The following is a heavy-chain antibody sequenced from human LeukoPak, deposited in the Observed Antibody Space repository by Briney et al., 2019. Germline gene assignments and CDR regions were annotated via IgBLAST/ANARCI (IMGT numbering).Heavy chain of an antibody. V-gene: IGHV3-21*01. J-gene: IGHJ4*02. CDR2: ISSSSSYI. Sequence: GGSLRLSCAASEFSVGSNYMTWVRQAPGKGLEWVSSISSSSSYIYYADSVKGRFTISRDNAKNSLYLQMNSLRAEDTAVYYCARDRLGSYYLSSFDYWGQGTLVTVSS. CDR3: ARDRLGSYYLSSFDY. CDR1: EFSVGSNY. D-gene: IGHD1-26*01.